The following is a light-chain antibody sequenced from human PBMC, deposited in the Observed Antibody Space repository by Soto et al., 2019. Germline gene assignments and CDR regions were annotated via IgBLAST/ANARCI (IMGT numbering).Light chain of an antibody. CDR3: CSYAGFSTVI. V-gene: IGLV1-40*01. CDR1: RSNLGAGYD. CDR2: ANN. Sequence: QSVLTQPPSVSGAPGQGVTISCTGTRSNLGAGYDVHWYQQFPGAAPKLLIYANNKRPSGVLDRFSGSKSGTSASLAITGLQAEDEADYYCCSYAGFSTVIFGGGTKLTVL. J-gene: IGLJ2*01.